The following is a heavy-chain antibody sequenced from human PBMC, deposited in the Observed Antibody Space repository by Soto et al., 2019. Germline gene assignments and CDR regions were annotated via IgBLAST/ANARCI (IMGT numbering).Heavy chain of an antibody. J-gene: IGHJ4*02. CDR1: GFTFSTYG. V-gene: IGHV3-30*18. CDR2: ISNDGSYK. Sequence: GGSLRLSCAASGFTFSTYGMHWVRQAPGKGLEWVAVISNDGSYKSSADSVKGRFTISRDNSQNTLYLQMNSLRAEDTAVYYCAKAALAEFDYWGQGILVTAPQ. D-gene: IGHD6-19*01. CDR3: AKAALAEFDY.